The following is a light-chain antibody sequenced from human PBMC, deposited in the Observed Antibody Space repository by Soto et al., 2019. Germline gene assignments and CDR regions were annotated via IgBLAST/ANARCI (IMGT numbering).Light chain of an antibody. CDR1: QSVSSH. J-gene: IGKJ3*01. Sequence: EIVLTQSPATLSLSPGERATLSCRASQSVSSHLAWYQQKPGQAPRLLIYDASSRAAGIPARFSGSGSGTDFTLTISSLEPEDFAVYYCQQRSDWPLTFGPGTKVDIK. V-gene: IGKV3-11*01. CDR2: DAS. CDR3: QQRSDWPLT.